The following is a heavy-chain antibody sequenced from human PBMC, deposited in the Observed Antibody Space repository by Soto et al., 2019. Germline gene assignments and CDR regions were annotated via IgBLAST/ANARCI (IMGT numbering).Heavy chain of an antibody. V-gene: IGHV1-18*04. CDR3: ARGYFDY. CDR2: ISGYNGNT. Sequence: QVQLVQSGAEVKKPGASVKVSCKTSGYTFTSYGVSWVRQAPGQGLEWVGWISGYNGNTNYAQKLKGRVNMTTDTSTATAYMELRGLRSDDTAIYYCARGYFDYWGQGTLVTVSS. CDR1: GYTFTSYG. J-gene: IGHJ4*02.